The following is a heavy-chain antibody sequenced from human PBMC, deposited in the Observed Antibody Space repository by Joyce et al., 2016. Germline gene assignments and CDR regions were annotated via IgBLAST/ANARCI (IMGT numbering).Heavy chain of an antibody. V-gene: IGHV3-30*04. CDR3: ARDQSWNHYYFDY. CDR2: VLYDGSNK. CDR1: GFTFSSYA. J-gene: IGHJ4*02. D-gene: IGHD1-14*01. Sequence: QVQLVESGGGVVQPGRSLRLSCAVSGFTFSSYATHWVRQSPGKGLGWVAVVLYDGSNKYYADSVKGRFTISRDISKNTLYLQMNSLRAEDTAVYYCARDQSWNHYYFDYWGQGTLVTVSS.